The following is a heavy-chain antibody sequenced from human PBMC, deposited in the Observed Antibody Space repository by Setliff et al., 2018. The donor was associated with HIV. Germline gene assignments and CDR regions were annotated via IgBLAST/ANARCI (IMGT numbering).Heavy chain of an antibody. CDR1: GGTFSGYA. Sequence: SVKVSCKASGGTFSGYAISWVRQAPGQGLEWMGGIIPIFGTANYAQKFQGRVTITTDESTSTAYMELSSLRSEDTAVYYCASHFYYDILTGYSTPFDYWGQGTLVTVSS. CDR3: ASHFYYDILTGYSTPFDY. J-gene: IGHJ4*02. CDR2: IIPIFGTA. V-gene: IGHV1-69*05. D-gene: IGHD3-9*01.